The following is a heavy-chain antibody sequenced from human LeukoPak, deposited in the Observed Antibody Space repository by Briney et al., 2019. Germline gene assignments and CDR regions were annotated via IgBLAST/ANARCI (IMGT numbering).Heavy chain of an antibody. Sequence: GGSLRLSCAASGFTFSSYGMHGVRQAPGKGLEWVAAISYDGSNKYYADSVKGRFTISRENSKNTLHLQMNSLRAEDTAVYYCAKDHYYYGSGIYFMHYFDYWGQGTLVTVSS. CDR3: AKDHYYYGSGIYFMHYFDY. V-gene: IGHV3-30*18. D-gene: IGHD3-10*01. J-gene: IGHJ4*02. CDR2: ISYDGSNK. CDR1: GFTFSSYG.